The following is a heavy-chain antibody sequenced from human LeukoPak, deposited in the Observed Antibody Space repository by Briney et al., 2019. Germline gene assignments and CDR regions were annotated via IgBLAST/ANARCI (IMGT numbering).Heavy chain of an antibody. J-gene: IGHJ4*02. CDR2: IKQDGSEE. V-gene: IGHV3-7*01. CDR1: GFTFSTYG. CDR3: SREGAFTWIPIFDY. D-gene: IGHD5-12*01. Sequence: GGSLRLSCAASGFTFSTYGMNWVRQAPGKGLEWVAIIKQDGSEEYYADSVKGRFTISRDNSKNTLYLQMNSLRAEDTAVYYCSREGAFTWIPIFDYWGQGALVTVSS.